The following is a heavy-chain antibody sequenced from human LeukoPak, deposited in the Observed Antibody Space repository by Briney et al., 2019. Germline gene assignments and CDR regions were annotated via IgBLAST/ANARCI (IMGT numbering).Heavy chain of an antibody. V-gene: IGHV3-73*01. J-gene: IGHJ4*02. Sequence: PGGSLKLSCAASGFTFSGSAMHWVRQASGKGLEWVDRIRSKANSYATAYAASVKGRFTISRDDSKNTAYLQMNSLKTEDTAVYYCTRLGSGSYYDYWGQGTLVTVSS. CDR1: GFTFSGSA. CDR2: IRSKANSYAT. D-gene: IGHD1-26*01. CDR3: TRLGSGSYYDY.